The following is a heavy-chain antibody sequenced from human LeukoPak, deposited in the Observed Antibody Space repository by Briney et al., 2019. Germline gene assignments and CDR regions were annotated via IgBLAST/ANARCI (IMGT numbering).Heavy chain of an antibody. D-gene: IGHD3-22*01. V-gene: IGHV3-11*05. CDR2: ISSSSSYT. J-gene: IGHJ5*02. CDR3: ARGLSDSSGYYYRWFDP. CDR1: GFTFSDYY. Sequence: GGSLRLSCAASGFTFSDYYMSWLRQAPGKGLEWVSYISSSSSYTNYADSVKGRFTISRDNAKNSLYLQMNSLRAEDTAVYYCARGLSDSSGYYYRWFDPWGQGTLVTVSS.